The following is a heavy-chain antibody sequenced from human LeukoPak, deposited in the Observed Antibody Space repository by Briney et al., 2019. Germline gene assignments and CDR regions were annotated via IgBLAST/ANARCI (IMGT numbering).Heavy chain of an antibody. D-gene: IGHD2-21*02. CDR1: GFTFSSYW. V-gene: IGHV3-74*01. Sequence: GGSLRLSCAASGFTFSSYWMHWVRQAPGKGLVWVSRINSDGSSTSYAASVKGRFTISRDNAKNTLYLQMNSLRAEDTAVYYCARSKAVVVTAAAYWGQGTLVTVSS. CDR2: INSDGSST. CDR3: ARSKAVVVTAAAY. J-gene: IGHJ4*02.